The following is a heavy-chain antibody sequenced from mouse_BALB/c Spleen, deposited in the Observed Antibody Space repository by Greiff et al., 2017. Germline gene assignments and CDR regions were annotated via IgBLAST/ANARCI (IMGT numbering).Heavy chain of an antibody. CDR3: AISRSYGNNPLHWYFDV. Sequence: EVKLLESGPGLVKPSQSLSLTCTVTGYSFTSDYAWNWIRQFPGNKLEWMGYISYSGSTSYNPSLKSRISLTRDTSKNQFFLQLNSVTTEDTATYYWAISRSYGNNPLHWYFDVWGAGTTVTVSS. CDR2: ISYSGST. D-gene: IGHD2-1*01. V-gene: IGHV3-2*02. J-gene: IGHJ1*01. CDR1: GYSFTSDYA.